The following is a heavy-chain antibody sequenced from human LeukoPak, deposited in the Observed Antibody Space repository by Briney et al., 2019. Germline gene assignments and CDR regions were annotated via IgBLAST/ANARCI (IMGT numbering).Heavy chain of an antibody. J-gene: IGHJ6*02. CDR1: GFTFSDYY. D-gene: IGHD2-2*01. Sequence: GGSLRLSCAASGFTFSDYYMSWIRQAPGKGLEWVSYISSSGSTIYYADSVKGRFTISRDNAKNSLYLQMNSLRAEDTAVYYCARDIVVVPAAIENGMDVWGLGTTVTVSS. V-gene: IGHV3-11*01. CDR3: ARDIVVVPAAIENGMDV. CDR2: ISSSGSTI.